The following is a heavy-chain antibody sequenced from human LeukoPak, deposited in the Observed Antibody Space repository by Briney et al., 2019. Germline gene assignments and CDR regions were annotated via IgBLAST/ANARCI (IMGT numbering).Heavy chain of an antibody. CDR3: ARRPDDYDSTTTRYLIY. V-gene: IGHV1-3*01. Sequence: ASVNVSCKASGYTFTSYAIHWVRQAPGQRLEWMGWINAGTGNTKYSQKFQGRVTITSDTSASTAYMELSSLRSEDTAVYYCARRPDDYDSTTTRYLIYWGQGTLVTVSS. D-gene: IGHD3-22*01. J-gene: IGHJ4*02. CDR1: GYTFTSYA. CDR2: INAGTGNT.